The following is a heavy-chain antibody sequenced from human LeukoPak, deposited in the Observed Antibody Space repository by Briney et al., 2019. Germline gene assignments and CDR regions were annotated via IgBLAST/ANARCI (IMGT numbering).Heavy chain of an antibody. V-gene: IGHV3-23*01. J-gene: IGHJ4*02. CDR1: GFTFNNYV. CDR3: AKDRSIGTYYTFDH. D-gene: IGHD1-26*01. Sequence: GGSLRLSCEASGFTFNNYVMTWVRQAPGKGLEWVSSISASAAMTYYADSVKGRFTVSRDNSNNRLYLQMSGLTAADTAVYYCAKDRSIGTYYTFDHWGQGTLVTVSS. CDR2: ISASAAMT.